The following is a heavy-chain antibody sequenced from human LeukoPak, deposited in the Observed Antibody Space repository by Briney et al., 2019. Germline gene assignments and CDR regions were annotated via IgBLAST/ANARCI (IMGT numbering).Heavy chain of an antibody. Sequence: GGSLRPSCAASGSTFDNYGMSWVRQAPGKGLEWVAAINWIVGSTGYADSVKGRFTISRDNDKNSLYLQMNSLRAEDTAVYYCAKSSGWNYYYYYMDVWGKGTTVIASS. V-gene: IGHV3-20*04. CDR3: AKSSGWNYYYYYMDV. CDR1: GSTFDNYG. J-gene: IGHJ6*03. D-gene: IGHD6-19*01. CDR2: INWIVGST.